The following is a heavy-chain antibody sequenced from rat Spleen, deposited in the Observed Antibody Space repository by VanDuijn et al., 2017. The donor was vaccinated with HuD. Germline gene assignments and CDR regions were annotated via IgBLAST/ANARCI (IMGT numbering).Heavy chain of an antibody. J-gene: IGHJ2*01. D-gene: IGHD1-11*01. CDR3: AKERVNYGGYY. Sequence: EVQLVESGGGLVQPGRSLKLSCAASGFTFSDYNMAWVRQAPKKGLEWVATIIYDGSRTYYRDSVKGRFTISRDNAENTVYLQMNSLRSEDTATYYCAKERVNYGGYYWGQGVMVTVSS. CDR2: IIYDGSRT. CDR1: GFTFSDYN. V-gene: IGHV5S10*01.